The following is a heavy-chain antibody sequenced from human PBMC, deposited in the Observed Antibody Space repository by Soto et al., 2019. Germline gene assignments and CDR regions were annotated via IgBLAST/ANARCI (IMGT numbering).Heavy chain of an antibody. CDR2: ISAYNGNT. D-gene: IGHD6-19*01. J-gene: IGHJ6*02. CDR3: ASLSGWSLQIDYGMDV. V-gene: IGHV1-18*01. Sequence: APGQGLEWMGWISAYNGNTNYAQKLQGRVTMTTDTSTSTAYMELRSLRSDDTAVYYCASLSGWSLQIDYGMDVWGQGTTVTVSS.